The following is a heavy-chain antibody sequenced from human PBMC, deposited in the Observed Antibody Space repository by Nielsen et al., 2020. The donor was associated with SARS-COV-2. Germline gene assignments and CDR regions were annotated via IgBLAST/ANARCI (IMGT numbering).Heavy chain of an antibody. Sequence: VRQAPGKGLEWVSAISGSGGSTYYADSVKGRFTISRDNSKNTLYLQMNSLRAEDTAVYYCAKRPSRYFDWLEVFDYWGQGTLVTVSS. V-gene: IGHV3-23*01. CDR3: AKRPSRYFDWLEVFDY. J-gene: IGHJ4*02. CDR2: ISGSGGST. D-gene: IGHD3-9*01.